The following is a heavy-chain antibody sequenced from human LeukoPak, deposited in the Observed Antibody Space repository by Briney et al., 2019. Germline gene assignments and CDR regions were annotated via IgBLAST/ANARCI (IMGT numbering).Heavy chain of an antibody. V-gene: IGHV1-69*04. CDR1: GGTFSSYA. D-gene: IGHD3-10*01. CDR3: ASTVSYGSGSYYPYYFDY. CDR2: IIPILGIA. J-gene: IGHJ4*02. Sequence: SVKVSCKASGGTFSSYAISWVRQAPGQGLEWMGRIIPILGIASYAQKFQGRVTITADKSTSTAYMELSSLRSEDTAVYYCASTVSYGSGSYYPYYFDYWGQGTLVTVSS.